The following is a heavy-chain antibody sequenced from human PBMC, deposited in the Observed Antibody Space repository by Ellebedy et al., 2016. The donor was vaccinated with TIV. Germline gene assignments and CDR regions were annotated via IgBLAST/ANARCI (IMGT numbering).Heavy chain of an antibody. Sequence: GESLKISCAASGFTVSSNYMSWVRQAPGKGLEWVANINQDGSAKYYVDSVKGRFTISRDNAKNSLYLQMNSLRAEDTAVYYCARVSGTHFDYWGQGTLVTVSS. J-gene: IGHJ4*02. CDR1: GFTVSSNY. D-gene: IGHD1-26*01. CDR2: INQDGSAK. CDR3: ARVSGTHFDY. V-gene: IGHV3-7*01.